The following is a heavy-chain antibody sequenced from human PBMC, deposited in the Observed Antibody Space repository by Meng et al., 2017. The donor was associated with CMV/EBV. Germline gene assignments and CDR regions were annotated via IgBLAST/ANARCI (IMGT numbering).Heavy chain of an antibody. D-gene: IGHD1-20*01. J-gene: IGHJ4*02. V-gene: IGHV3-21*01. Sequence: GESLKISCAASGFTFSSYSMNWVRQAPGKGLEWVSSISSSSSYIYYADSVKGRFTISRDNAKNSLYLQMNSLRAEDTAVYHCARESRGPRITGTDYWGQGTLVTVSS. CDR3: ARESRGPRITGTDY. CDR2: ISSSSSYI. CDR1: GFTFSSYS.